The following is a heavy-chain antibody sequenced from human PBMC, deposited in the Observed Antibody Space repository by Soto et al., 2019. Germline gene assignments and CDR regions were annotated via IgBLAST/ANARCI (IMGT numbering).Heavy chain of an antibody. D-gene: IGHD5-18*01. CDR3: ATFEYSYGPPQGY. CDR1: GGAFSRYA. Sequence: QVQLVQSGAEVKKPGSSVKVSCKASGGAFSRYAISWVRQAPGQGLEWMGGIIPIFGTANYAQKFQGRVTITADESTSTAYTELSSLRSEDTAVYYCATFEYSYGPPQGYWGQGTLVTVSS. CDR2: IIPIFGTA. V-gene: IGHV1-69*12. J-gene: IGHJ4*02.